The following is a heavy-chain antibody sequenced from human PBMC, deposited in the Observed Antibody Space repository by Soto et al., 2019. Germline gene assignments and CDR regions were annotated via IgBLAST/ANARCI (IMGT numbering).Heavy chain of an antibody. V-gene: IGHV4-31*03. D-gene: IGHD2-15*01. CDR2: IYYSGST. J-gene: IGHJ2*01. CDR3: AREKGAVVVVAATMSFWYFDL. CDR1: GGSISSGGYY. Sequence: QVQLQESGPGLVKPSQTLSLTCTVSGGSISSGGYYWSWIRQHPGKGLEWIGYIYYSGSTYYNPSRKSRVTISVDTAKNQFSLKLSSVTAADTAVYYCAREKGAVVVVAATMSFWYFDLWGRGTLVTVSS.